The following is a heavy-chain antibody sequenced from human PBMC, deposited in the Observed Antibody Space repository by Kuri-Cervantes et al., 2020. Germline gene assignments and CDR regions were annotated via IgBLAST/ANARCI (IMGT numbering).Heavy chain of an antibody. CDR1: GFTFSSFA. V-gene: IGHV3-23*01. CDR2: ISGSGGST. D-gene: IGHD6-19*01. J-gene: IGHJ4*02. Sequence: GEYLKISCAASGFTFSSFAMTWVRQAPGKGLEWVSAISGSGGSTYYADSVKGRFTISRDNSKNTLYLQMNSLRAEDTAVYYCAKGPGGSSSGWYVGIDWGQGTLVTVSS. CDR3: AKGPGGSSSGWYVGID.